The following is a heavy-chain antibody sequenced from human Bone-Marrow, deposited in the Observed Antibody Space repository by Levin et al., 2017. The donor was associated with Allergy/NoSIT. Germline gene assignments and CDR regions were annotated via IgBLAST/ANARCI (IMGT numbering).Heavy chain of an antibody. Sequence: GESLKISCAASGFTLSSYSMNWVRQAPGKGLEWVASISSSSKYIYYADSVRGRFTISRDNGDNSLYLQMSSLRVEDTAIYYCAREMFCVGDCIEVLGYFDLWGRGSQVTVSS. CDR3: AREMFCVGDCIEVLGYFDL. D-gene: IGHD2-21*02. J-gene: IGHJ2*01. CDR2: ISSSSKYI. CDR1: GFTLSSYS. V-gene: IGHV3-21*01.